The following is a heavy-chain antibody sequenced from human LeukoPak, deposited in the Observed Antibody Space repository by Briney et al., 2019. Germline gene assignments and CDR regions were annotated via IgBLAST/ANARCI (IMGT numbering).Heavy chain of an antibody. V-gene: IGHV3-66*01. CDR3: ARVRSYYVRMVYYGMDV. J-gene: IGHJ6*02. D-gene: IGHD1-26*01. CDR1: GFTVSSNY. Sequence: GGSLRLSCAASGFTVSSNYMSWVRQAPGKGLEWVSVIYSGGSTYYADSVKGRFTISRDNSKNTLYLQMNSLRAEDTAVYYCARVRSYYVRMVYYGMDVWGQGTTVTVSS. CDR2: IYSGGST.